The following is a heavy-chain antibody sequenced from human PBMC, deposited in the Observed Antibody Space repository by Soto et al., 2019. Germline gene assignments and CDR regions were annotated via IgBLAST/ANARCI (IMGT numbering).Heavy chain of an antibody. CDR1: GGTFSSYA. CDR3: ASRPYYDYVWGSKYYFDY. Sequence: ASGKGSWKGSGGTFSSYAISWVRQAPGQGLELMGGIIPIFGTANYAQKFQGRVTITADESTSTAYMELSSLRSEDTAVYYCASRPYYDYVWGSKYYFDYWGQGTLVTVYS. V-gene: IGHV1-69*13. CDR2: IIPIFGTA. D-gene: IGHD3-16*01. J-gene: IGHJ4*02.